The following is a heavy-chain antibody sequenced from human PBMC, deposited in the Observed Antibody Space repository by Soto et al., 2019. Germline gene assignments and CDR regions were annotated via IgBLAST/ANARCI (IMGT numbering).Heavy chain of an antibody. CDR1: GFSFSKYG. V-gene: IGHV3-30*18. Sequence: QVHLVESGGGVLQPGTSLRLSCAASGFSFSKYGMHWVRQAPGKGLEWVAFVSSDGSNKYYADSVKGRFTISRDNSKSMMYLQVDSLRVDDTAVYYCAKDRVIQLLPIWPDPWGQGTLVTVSS. J-gene: IGHJ5*02. CDR3: AKDRVIQLLPIWPDP. CDR2: VSSDGSNK. D-gene: IGHD2-2*01.